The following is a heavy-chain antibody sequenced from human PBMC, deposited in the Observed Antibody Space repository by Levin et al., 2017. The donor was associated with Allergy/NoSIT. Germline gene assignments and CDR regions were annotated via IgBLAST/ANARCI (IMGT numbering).Heavy chain of an antibody. CDR1: GGSISSSSYY. CDR2: IYYSGST. J-gene: IGHJ4*02. CDR3: ARFEVLLGFGRFDY. Sequence: SETLSLTCTVSGGSISSSSYYWGWIRQPPGKGLEWIGSIYYSGSTYYNPSLKSRVTISVDTSKNQFSLKLSSVTAADTAVYYCARFEVLLGFGRFDYWGQGTLVTVSS. V-gene: IGHV4-39*01. D-gene: IGHD3-10*01.